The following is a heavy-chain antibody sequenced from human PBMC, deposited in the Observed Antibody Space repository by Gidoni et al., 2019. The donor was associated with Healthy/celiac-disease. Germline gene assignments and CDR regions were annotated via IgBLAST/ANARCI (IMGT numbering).Heavy chain of an antibody. Sequence: QVQLVQSGAEVKKPGASVKVSCKASGYTFTSYYMHWVRQAPGQGLEWMGIINPSGGSTSYAQKFQGRVTMTRDTSTSTVYMELSSLRSEDTAVYYCAITMVRGVQLYGMDVWGQGTTVTVSS. CDR1: GYTFTSYY. V-gene: IGHV1-46*01. CDR3: AITMVRGVQLYGMDV. D-gene: IGHD3-10*01. J-gene: IGHJ6*02. CDR2: INPSGGST.